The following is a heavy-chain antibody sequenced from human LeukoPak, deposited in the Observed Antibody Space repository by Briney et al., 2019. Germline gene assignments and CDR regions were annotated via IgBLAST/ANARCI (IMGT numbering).Heavy chain of an antibody. CDR1: GYTFTSYG. V-gene: IGHV1-18*01. CDR2: ISAYNGNT. J-gene: IGHJ6*03. Sequence: ASVKVSCKASGYTFTSYGISWVRQAPGQGLEWMGWISAYNGNTNYAQKLQGRVTMTTDTSTSTAYMELRSLRSDDTAVYYCARHRVVVAATHFRPPAYMDVWGKGTTVTVSS. CDR3: ARHRVVVAATHFRPPAYMDV. D-gene: IGHD2-15*01.